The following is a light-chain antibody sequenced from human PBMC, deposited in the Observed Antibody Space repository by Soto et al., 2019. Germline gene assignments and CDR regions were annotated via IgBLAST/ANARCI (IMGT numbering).Light chain of an antibody. CDR2: GAS. CDR1: QSVSSY. V-gene: IGKV3-11*01. CDR3: QQRSNWPLT. Sequence: EIVLTQSPATLSVSPGERATLCCRASQSVSSYLAWYQQKPGQAPRLLIYGASSRATGIPDRFSGSGSGTDFTLTISSLEPEDFAVYYCQQRSNWPLTFGGGTKVDIK. J-gene: IGKJ4*01.